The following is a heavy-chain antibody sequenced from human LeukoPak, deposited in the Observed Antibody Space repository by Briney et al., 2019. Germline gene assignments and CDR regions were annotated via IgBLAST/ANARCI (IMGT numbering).Heavy chain of an antibody. CDR2: INHSGST. V-gene: IGHV4-34*01. CDR1: GGSFSGYY. CDR3: ASGLGTALDY. Sequence: SETLSLTCAVYGGSFSGYYWSWIRQPPGKGLEWIGEINHSGSTNYNPSLKSRVTISVDTSKNQFSLKLSSVTAVDTAVYYCASGLGTALDYWGQGTLVTVSS. D-gene: IGHD5-18*01. J-gene: IGHJ4*02.